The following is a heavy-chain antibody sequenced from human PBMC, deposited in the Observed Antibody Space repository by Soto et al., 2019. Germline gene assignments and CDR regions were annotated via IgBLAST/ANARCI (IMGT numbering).Heavy chain of an antibody. CDR1: GCAFCSYG. J-gene: IGHJ5*02. Sequence: QVQLVESGGGEVQPGRTLRLSCAASGCAFCSYGMHWVRQAPGKGLEWVAVISYDGSKKYYADSVKGRFSISRDNSKNTLYLQINSLRAEDSAVYYCAKDAALGELSLPRFDPWGQGTLVTVSS. D-gene: IGHD3-16*02. CDR3: AKDAALGELSLPRFDP. CDR2: ISYDGSKK. V-gene: IGHV3-30*18.